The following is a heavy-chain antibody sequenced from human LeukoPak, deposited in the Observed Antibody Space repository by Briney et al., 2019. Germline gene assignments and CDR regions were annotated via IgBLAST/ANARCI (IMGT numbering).Heavy chain of an antibody. V-gene: IGHV1-2*02. CDR2: INPNSGGT. Sequence: GASVKVSCKASGYTFTDFYIHWVRQAPGQGLEWVGWINPNSGGTNYAQTFQGRVTMTRDTSISAAYMELSRLKSDDTAVYFCARGYCGGGSCYSGDCWGQGTLVAVSS. D-gene: IGHD2-15*01. CDR3: ARGYCGGGSCYSGDC. J-gene: IGHJ4*02. CDR1: GYTFTDFY.